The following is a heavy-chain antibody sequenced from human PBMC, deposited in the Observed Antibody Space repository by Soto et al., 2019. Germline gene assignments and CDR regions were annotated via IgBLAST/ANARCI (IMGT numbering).Heavy chain of an antibody. V-gene: IGHV3-23*01. CDR2: ISGSGGST. Sequence: EVQLLESGGGLVQPGGSLRLSCTASGFTFSSYAMSWVRQAPGKGLEWVSAISGSGGSTYYADSVKGRFTISRDNSKNTLYLQMNSFIPEDTAVYYCAKDRKGSYGRHWYFDLWGRGTLVTVSS. CDR3: AKDRKGSYGRHWYFDL. D-gene: IGHD5-18*01. CDR1: GFTFSSYA. J-gene: IGHJ2*01.